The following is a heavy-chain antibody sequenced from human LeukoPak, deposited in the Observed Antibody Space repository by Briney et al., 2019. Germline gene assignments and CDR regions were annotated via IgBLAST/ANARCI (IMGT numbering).Heavy chain of an antibody. CDR1: GFTFDDYA. V-gene: IGHV3-9*03. CDR2: ISWNSGSI. D-gene: IGHD3-3*01. J-gene: IGHJ5*02. Sequence: GGSLRLSCAASGFTFDDYAMHWVRQAPGKGLEWVSGISWNSGSIGYADSVKGRFTISRDNAKNSLDLQMNSLRAEDMALYYCAKGALSDFWSGYFPNWFDPWGQGTLVTVSS. CDR3: AKGALSDFWSGYFPNWFDP.